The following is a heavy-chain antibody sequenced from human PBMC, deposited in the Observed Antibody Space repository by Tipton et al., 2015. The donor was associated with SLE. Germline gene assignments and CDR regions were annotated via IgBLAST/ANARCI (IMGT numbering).Heavy chain of an antibody. J-gene: IGHJ5*02. CDR2: TYYSGSP. Sequence: TLSLTCNVSGGSISSGGYYWSWIRQHPGKGLEWMGYTYYSGSPYYNPSLKSRVTISLDMSKNQFSLRLSSVTAADTAVYYCPIYYHDSTGLHWFDPWGQGTLV. CDR1: GGSISSGGYY. D-gene: IGHD3-22*01. CDR3: PIYYHDSTGLHWFDP. V-gene: IGHV4-31*03.